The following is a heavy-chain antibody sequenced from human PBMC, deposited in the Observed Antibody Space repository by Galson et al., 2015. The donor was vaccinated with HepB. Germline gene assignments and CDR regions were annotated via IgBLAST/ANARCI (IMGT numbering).Heavy chain of an antibody. J-gene: IGHJ4*02. CDR2: ISYDGSNK. CDR3: AKDIVGATDFDY. CDR1: GFTFSSYG. Sequence: SLRLSCAASGFTFSSYGMHWVRQAPGKGLEWVAVISYDGSNKYYADSVKGRFTISRDNSKNTLYLQMNSLRAEDTAVYYCAKDIVGATDFDYWGQGTLVTVSS. V-gene: IGHV3-30*18. D-gene: IGHD1-26*01.